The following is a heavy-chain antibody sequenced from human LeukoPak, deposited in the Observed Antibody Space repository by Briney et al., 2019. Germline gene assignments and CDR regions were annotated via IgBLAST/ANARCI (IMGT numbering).Heavy chain of an antibody. V-gene: IGHV4-59*12. J-gene: IGHJ3*02. Sequence: SETLPLTCTVSGGSISNYYWNWIRQPPGKGLEWIGYIYYSGTTNYNPSLKSRVSMSVDTSKNQFSLKLSSVTAADAAVYYCAREAGAYGRALDIWGHGTMVTVSS. D-gene: IGHD6-19*01. CDR2: IYYSGTT. CDR1: GGSISNYY. CDR3: AREAGAYGRALDI.